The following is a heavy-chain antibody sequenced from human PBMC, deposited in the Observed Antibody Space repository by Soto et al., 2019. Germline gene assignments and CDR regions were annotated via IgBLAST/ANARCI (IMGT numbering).Heavy chain of an antibody. V-gene: IGHV3-74*01. Sequence: PGGSLRLSCAASGFTFDDYGMTWVRQAPGKGLVWVSRINCDGSDTSYADSVKGRFTISRDNAKNTVYLQMNSLRDEDTAVYYCARDRPGSRHYFDYWGQGNMVTVSS. CDR2: INCDGSDT. J-gene: IGHJ4*02. CDR3: ARDRPGSRHYFDY. CDR1: GFTFDDYG. D-gene: IGHD3-10*01.